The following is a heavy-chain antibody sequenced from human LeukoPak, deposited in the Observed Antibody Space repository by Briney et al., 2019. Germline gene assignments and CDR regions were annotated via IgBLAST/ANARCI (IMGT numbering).Heavy chain of an antibody. V-gene: IGHV5-51*01. CDR2: IYPGDSDT. D-gene: IGHD4-23*01. CDR3: ARYRSYGGTNYFDY. Sequence: GESLKISCKGSGYSFTSYWTGWVRQMPGKGLEWMGIIYPGDSDTRYSPSFRGQVTISADKSISTAYLQWSSLKASDTAMYCCARYRSYGGTNYFDYWGQGTLVTVSS. CDR1: GYSFTSYW. J-gene: IGHJ4*02.